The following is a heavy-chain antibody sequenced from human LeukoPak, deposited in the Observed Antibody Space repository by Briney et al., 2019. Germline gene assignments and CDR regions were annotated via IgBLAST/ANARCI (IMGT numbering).Heavy chain of an antibody. CDR2: ISHTGHT. V-gene: IGHV4-34*01. CDR3: ARGPYSSDAGY. J-gene: IGHJ1*01. CDR1: AASFTSYY. Sequence: ADTVSHTLPSHAASFTSYYSSCIPHPPAKGLNCLAEISHTGHTNYNPSLKSRVTMSVETSKNQLPLILTSVTAAAPAVYYCARGPYSSDAGYWGQGPLLTVSS. D-gene: IGHD6-25*01.